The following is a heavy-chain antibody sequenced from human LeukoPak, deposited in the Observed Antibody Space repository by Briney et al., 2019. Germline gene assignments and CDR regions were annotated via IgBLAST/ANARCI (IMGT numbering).Heavy chain of an antibody. V-gene: IGHV4-34*01. Sequence: GSLRLSCVASGLTFRTYVMNWVRQAPGKGLEWIGEINHSGSPNYNPSLKSRVTISVDASKNQFSLKVSSVTAADTAVYYCARVLVGYGGDDFDCWGQGTLVTVSS. D-gene: IGHD4-23*01. CDR2: INHSGSP. CDR1: GLTFRTYV. J-gene: IGHJ4*02. CDR3: ARVLVGYGGDDFDC.